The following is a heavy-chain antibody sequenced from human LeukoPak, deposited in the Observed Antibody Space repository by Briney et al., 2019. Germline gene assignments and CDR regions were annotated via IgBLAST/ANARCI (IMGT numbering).Heavy chain of an antibody. Sequence: GGSLRLSCGASKFNFSDYGMHWVRQAPGKGLEWLALISYDGRTKFYADFLKGRFTISRDNSKNTLYLQMNSLRAEDTAVYYCAKDLKGIAVAGTGFYYYYYMDVWGKGTTVTISS. CDR2: ISYDGRTK. V-gene: IGHV3-30*18. CDR3: AKDLKGIAVAGTGFYYYYYMDV. D-gene: IGHD6-19*01. CDR1: KFNFSDYG. J-gene: IGHJ6*03.